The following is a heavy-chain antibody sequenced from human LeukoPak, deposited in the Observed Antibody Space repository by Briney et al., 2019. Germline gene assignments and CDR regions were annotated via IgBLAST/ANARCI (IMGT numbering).Heavy chain of an antibody. Sequence: ASVKVSCKASGYTFTGYYMHWVRQAPGRGLEWMGWINPNSGGTNYAQKFQGRVTMTRDTSISTAYMELSRLRSDDTAVYYCARGLVPAAAFDYWGQGTLVTVSS. D-gene: IGHD2-2*01. CDR1: GYTFTGYY. J-gene: IGHJ4*02. CDR3: ARGLVPAAAFDY. CDR2: INPNSGGT. V-gene: IGHV1-2*02.